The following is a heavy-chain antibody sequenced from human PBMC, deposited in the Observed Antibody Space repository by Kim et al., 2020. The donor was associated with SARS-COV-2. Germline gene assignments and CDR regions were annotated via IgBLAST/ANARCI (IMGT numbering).Heavy chain of an antibody. V-gene: IGHV3-30*04. CDR2: ISYDGTNK. J-gene: IGHJ3*02. CDR3: ARTLGGSYHGAFDI. Sequence: GGSLRLSCAASGFSFSSYAMHWVRQAPGKGLEWVGVISYDGTNKYSADSVKGRFTVSRDNSKNTLYLQMNSLTAEDTAFYYCARTLGGSYHGAFDIWGQGTILTVAS. CDR1: GFSFSSYA. D-gene: IGHD1-26*01.